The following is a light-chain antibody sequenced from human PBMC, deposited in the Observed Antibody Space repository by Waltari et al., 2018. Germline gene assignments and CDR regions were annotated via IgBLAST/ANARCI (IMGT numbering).Light chain of an antibody. V-gene: IGLV2-14*03. CDR2: DVT. J-gene: IGLJ1*01. CDR1: SSDVGGYDF. Sequence: QSALTQPASGSGSPGQSIPSPCPGTSSDVGGYDFVSWYQQHPGKVPKLIIYDVTNRPSGVSNRFSGSKSGNTASLTISGLQAEDEADYYCSSYTTSSTYVFGTGTKVTVL. CDR3: SSYTTSSTYV.